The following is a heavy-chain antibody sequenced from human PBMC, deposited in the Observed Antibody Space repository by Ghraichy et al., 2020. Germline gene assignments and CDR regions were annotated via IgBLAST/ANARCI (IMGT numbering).Heavy chain of an antibody. Sequence: GSLRLSCAASGFIFGTYSINWVRQAPGKGLEWVSYISSSSSTIYYADSVKGRFTISRDNAKNSLYLQMNSLRAEDTAVYYCARYGSAWGFDYWGQGTLVIVSS. J-gene: IGHJ4*02. D-gene: IGHD6-19*01. CDR3: ARYGSAWGFDY. V-gene: IGHV3-48*01. CDR2: ISSSSSTI. CDR1: GFIFGTYS.